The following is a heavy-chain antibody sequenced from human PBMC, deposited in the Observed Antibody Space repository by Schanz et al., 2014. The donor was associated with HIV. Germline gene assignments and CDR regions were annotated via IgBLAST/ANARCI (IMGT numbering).Heavy chain of an antibody. CDR3: ARDMCTAGSCYYFDH. D-gene: IGHD2-15*01. J-gene: IGHJ4*02. CDR2: ISYDGSSK. V-gene: IGHV3-30*03. Sequence: VQLVESGGGLVKPGESLRLSCAVSGFTLSSYGMHWVRQAPGKGLEWVAVISYDGSSKYYADSVKGRFTISRDNSKNTLYLQMNSLRAEDTALYYCARDMCTAGSCYYFDHWGQGTLVTVSS. CDR1: GFTLSSYG.